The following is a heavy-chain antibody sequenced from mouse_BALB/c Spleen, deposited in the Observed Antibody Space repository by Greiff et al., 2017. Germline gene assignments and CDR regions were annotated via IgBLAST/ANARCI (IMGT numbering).Heavy chain of an antibody. CDR1: GFTFSSYA. V-gene: IGHV5-6-5*01. CDR2: ISSGGST. D-gene: IGHD1-1*01. J-gene: IGHJ2*01. CDR3: ARGFYYYEEYYFDY. Sequence: EVQRVESGGGLVKPGGSLKLSCAASGFTFSSYAMSWVRQTPEKRLEWVASISSGGSTYYPDSVKGRFTISRDNARNILYLQMSSLRSEDTAMYYCARGFYYYEEYYFDYWGQGTTLTVSS.